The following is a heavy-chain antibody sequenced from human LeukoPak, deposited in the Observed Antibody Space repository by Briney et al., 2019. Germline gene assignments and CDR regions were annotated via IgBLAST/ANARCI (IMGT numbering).Heavy chain of an antibody. D-gene: IGHD2-15*01. CDR1: GFTFSNFW. V-gene: IGHV2-5*02. J-gene: IGHJ4*02. CDR2: IYWDDDK. Sequence: SLRLSCTASGFTFSNFWMGWIRQPPGKALEWLAIIYWDDDKRYSPSLKSRLTITKDTSKDQVVLTMTNMDPVDTATYHCAHIRWHFDYWGQGTLVTVSS. CDR3: AHIRWHFDY.